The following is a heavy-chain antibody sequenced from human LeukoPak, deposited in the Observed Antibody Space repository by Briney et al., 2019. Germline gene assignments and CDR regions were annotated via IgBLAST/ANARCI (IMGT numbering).Heavy chain of an antibody. CDR2: INHNGNVN. CDR3: AKDTGDFMAWDYYGMDV. CDR1: GFTFSSYW. D-gene: IGHD3-10*01. J-gene: IGHJ6*02. Sequence: GGSLRLSCAASGFTFSSYWMNWARQAPGKGLEWVASINHNGNVNYYVDSVKGRFTISRDNSKNTLYLQMNSLRAEDTAVYYCAKDTGDFMAWDYYGMDVWGQGTTVTVSS. V-gene: IGHV3-7*03.